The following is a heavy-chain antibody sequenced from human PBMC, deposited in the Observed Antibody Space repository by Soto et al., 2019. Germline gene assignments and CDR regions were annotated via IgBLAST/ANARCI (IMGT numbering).Heavy chain of an antibody. J-gene: IGHJ3*02. CDR3: ARGRITIFPMVKDALDI. V-gene: IGHV1-2*04. CDR1: GGTFSSYA. D-gene: IGHD3-9*01. Sequence: GASVKVSCKASGGTFSSYAISWVRQAPGQGLEWMGGIIPNSGGTNYAQKFQGWVTMTRDTSISTAYMELSRLRSDDTAVYYCARGRITIFPMVKDALDIWGQGTMVTVSS. CDR2: IIPNSGGT.